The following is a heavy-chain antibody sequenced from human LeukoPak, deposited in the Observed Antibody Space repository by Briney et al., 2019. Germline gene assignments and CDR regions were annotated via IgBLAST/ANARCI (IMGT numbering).Heavy chain of an antibody. V-gene: IGHV1-69*04. CDR2: IIPILGIA. J-gene: IGHJ4*02. Sequence: GSSVKVSCKASRGTFSSYAISWVRQAPGQGLEWMGRIIPILGIANYAQKFQGRVTITADKSTSTAYMELSSLRSEDTAVYYCARNYYDSSGYHDYFDYWGQGTLVTVSS. CDR3: ARNYYDSSGYHDYFDY. D-gene: IGHD3-22*01. CDR1: RGTFSSYA.